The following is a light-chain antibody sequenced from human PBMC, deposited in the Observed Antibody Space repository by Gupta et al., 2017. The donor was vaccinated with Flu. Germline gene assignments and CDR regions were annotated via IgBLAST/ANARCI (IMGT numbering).Light chain of an antibody. CDR3: QAGNSGVVV. CDR1: KLGDKY. Sequence: SSVLPPSSSVSVFPGPTATIACSGAKLGDKYVSWYQQKPGQSPVFLLYNDAKRPSGIPELFTGSNSGTTATMTVSEAQVVDEDYYYCQAGNSGVVVFGGGIKLTVL. CDR2: NDA. V-gene: IGLV3-1*01. J-gene: IGLJ2*01.